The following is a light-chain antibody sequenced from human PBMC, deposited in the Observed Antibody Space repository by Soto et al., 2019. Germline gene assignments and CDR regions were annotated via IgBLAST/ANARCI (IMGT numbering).Light chain of an antibody. CDR2: KDS. CDR3: QSADSSGTYVV. V-gene: IGLV3-25*02. J-gene: IGLJ2*01. Sequence: SYELTQPPSVSVSPGQTARITCSGDALPKQYAYWYQQKPGQAPVLVIYKDSERPSGIPERFSGSSSGTTVTLTISGVQAEDEADYYCQSADSSGTYVVFCGGTKSPS. CDR1: ALPKQY.